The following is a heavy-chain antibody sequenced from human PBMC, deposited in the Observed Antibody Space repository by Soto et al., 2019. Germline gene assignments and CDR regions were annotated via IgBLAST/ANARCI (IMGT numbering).Heavy chain of an antibody. CDR3: ARGSPGPVDH. CDR1: GYTFTNFH. V-gene: IGHV1-8*02. CDR2: MNSYSGDT. D-gene: IGHD3-10*01. Sequence: QVQLVQSGAEVRKPGASVKVSCKASGYTFTNFHFNWVRQATGQGLEWIGWMNSYSGDTGYAQNFQGRVTMTRDTSINTANMEMTSLPSDDTAVYYCARGSPGPVDHWGQGTPVTVSS. J-gene: IGHJ4*02.